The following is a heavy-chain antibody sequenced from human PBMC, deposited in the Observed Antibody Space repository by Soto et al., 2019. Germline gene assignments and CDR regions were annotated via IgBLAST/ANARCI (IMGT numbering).Heavy chain of an antibody. D-gene: IGHD6-6*01. CDR3: ARGRGVSIAARRDAFDI. CDR2: INHSGST. V-gene: IGHV4-34*01. Sequence: QVQLQQWGAGLLKPSETLSFTSAVYGGSFSGYYWSWIRQPPGKGLAWIGEINHSGSTNYNPSLKSRVTISVDTSTNQFSLKLSSVTAADTAVYYCARGRGVSIAARRDAFDIWGQGTMVTVSS. J-gene: IGHJ3*02. CDR1: GGSFSGYY.